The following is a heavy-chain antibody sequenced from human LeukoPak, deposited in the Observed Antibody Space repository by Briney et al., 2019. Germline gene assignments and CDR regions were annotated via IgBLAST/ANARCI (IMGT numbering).Heavy chain of an antibody. CDR1: GGSISSYY. V-gene: IGHV4-59*08. D-gene: IGHD1-26*01. CDR2: IYYSGST. J-gene: IGHJ4*02. Sequence: SETLSLTCTVSGGSISSYYWSWNRQPPGKGLEWIGYIYYSGSTNYNPSLKSRVTISVDTSKNQFSLKLSSVTAADTAVYYCARHGGSYNFDYWGQGTLVTVSS. CDR3: ARHGGSYNFDY.